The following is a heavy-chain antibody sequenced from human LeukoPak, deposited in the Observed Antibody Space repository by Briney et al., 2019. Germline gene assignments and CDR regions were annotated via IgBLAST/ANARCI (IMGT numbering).Heavy chain of an antibody. CDR1: GYTITSYY. J-gene: IGHJ6*02. D-gene: IGHD6-6*01. Sequence: ASVKVSCKASGYTITSYYLHWVRQAPGQGLEWMGIINPSGGSTSYAQKFQGRVTMTRDTSTSTVYMELSSLRSEDTAVYYCARRGSSSSLYYYGMDVWGQGTTVTVSS. V-gene: IGHV1-46*01. CDR3: ARRGSSSSLYYYGMDV. CDR2: INPSGGST.